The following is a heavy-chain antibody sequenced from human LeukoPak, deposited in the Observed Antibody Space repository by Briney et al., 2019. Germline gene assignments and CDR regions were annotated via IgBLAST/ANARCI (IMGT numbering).Heavy chain of an antibody. V-gene: IGHV3-7*01. J-gene: IGHJ6*02. Sequence: GGSLRLSCAASGFTFSAYWMSWVRQAPGKGLEWVANIKQDGSDKFYADSMKGRFTISRDNAKNSVYLQMDSLRVEDTAVYYYTRDYGGKDVWGQGTTVTVSS. CDR3: TRDYGGKDV. D-gene: IGHD3-10*01. CDR2: IKQDGSDK. CDR1: GFTFSAYW.